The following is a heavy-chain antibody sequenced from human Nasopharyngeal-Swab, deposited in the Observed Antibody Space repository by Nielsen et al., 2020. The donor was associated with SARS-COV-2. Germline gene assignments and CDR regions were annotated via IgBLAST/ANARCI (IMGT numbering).Heavy chain of an antibody. CDR2: ISSSSSYI. V-gene: IGHV3-21*01. CDR3: ARDGLDYDFWSAYFMDV. J-gene: IGHJ6*02. CDR1: GFTFNKYN. D-gene: IGHD3-3*01. Sequence: GESLKISCAASGFTFNKYNFNWVRQAPGKGLEWVSSISSSSSYIYYADSVKGRFTISRDSAQSSLFLQMNSLRAEDTAVYYCARDGLDYDFWSAYFMDVWGRGTTVTVSS.